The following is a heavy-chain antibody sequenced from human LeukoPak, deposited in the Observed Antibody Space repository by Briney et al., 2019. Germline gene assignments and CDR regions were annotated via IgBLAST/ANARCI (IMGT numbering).Heavy chain of an antibody. D-gene: IGHD4-17*01. CDR1: GFTDSSNY. V-gene: IGHV3-53*01. CDR3: ARGSDYGDPHT. Sequence: GGSLRLSCAASGFTDSSNYMSWVRQAPEKGLEWVSVIYSGGSTYYADSVKGRFTISRDNSKNTLYLQMNSLRAEDTAVYYCARGSDYGDPHTWGQGTLVTVSS. CDR2: IYSGGST. J-gene: IGHJ5*02.